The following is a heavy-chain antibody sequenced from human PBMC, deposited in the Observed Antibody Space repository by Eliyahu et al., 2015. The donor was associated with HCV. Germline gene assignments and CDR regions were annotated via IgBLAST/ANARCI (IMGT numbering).Heavy chain of an antibody. J-gene: IGHJ4*02. CDR2: INSDGTIT. CDR1: GFPFTSHW. Sequence: EVQLVEAGGGLVQPGGSLRLSCPXSGFPFTSHWMHWVRQAPGKGLVWVSRINSDGTITNYADAVKGRFTISRDNAKNTLYLQMNSLRAEDTAVYYCVRGGSGSSGFGLFDYWGQGTLVTVSS. V-gene: IGHV3-74*01. CDR3: VRGGSGSSGFGLFDY. D-gene: IGHD5-12*01.